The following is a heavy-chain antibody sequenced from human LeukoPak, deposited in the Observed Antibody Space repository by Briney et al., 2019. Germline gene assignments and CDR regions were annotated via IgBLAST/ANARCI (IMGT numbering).Heavy chain of an antibody. CDR3: ARVDSLYSSGWCSSGVDDY. D-gene: IGHD6-19*01. J-gene: IGHJ4*02. CDR2: INPSGGST. CDR1: GYTFTSYY. V-gene: IGHV1-46*01. Sequence: LGASVKVSYKASGYTFTSYYMHWVRQASGQGLEWMGIINPSGGSTSYAQKFQGRVTMTRDTSTSTVYMELSSLRSEDTAVYYCARVDSLYSSGWCSSGVDDYWGQGTLVTVSS.